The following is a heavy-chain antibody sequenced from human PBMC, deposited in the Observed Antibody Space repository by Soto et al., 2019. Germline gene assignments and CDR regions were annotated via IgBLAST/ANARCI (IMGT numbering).Heavy chain of an antibody. J-gene: IGHJ3*02. V-gene: IGHV1-2*02. D-gene: IGHD3-3*01. Sequence: QLHLVQSGAVVKKPGASVTVSCSASGYPVTAYYMYWVRQAPGRGLERMGGINPATGAAKYTQTFQGRVTMTRDTSTSTVFMELSGLTSEDTAVFYCARGGGVGVAGSAAFDMWGQGTLVTVSS. CDR2: INPATGAA. CDR3: ARGGGVGVAGSAAFDM. CDR1: GYPVTAYY.